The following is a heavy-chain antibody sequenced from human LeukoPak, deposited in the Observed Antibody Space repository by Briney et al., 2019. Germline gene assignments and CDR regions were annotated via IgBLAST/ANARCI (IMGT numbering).Heavy chain of an antibody. CDR1: GFTLSAYW. D-gene: IGHD5-12*01. Sequence: GGSLRLSCAASGFTLSAYWMHWVRQAPGKGLMWVSRIEGDGNRITYADSVKGRFTISRGNAKNTLYLQMSSLRAEDTAVYYCTRDWRNLGYDYWGQGTLVTVSS. CDR3: TRDWRNLGYDY. CDR2: IEGDGNRI. V-gene: IGHV3-74*01. J-gene: IGHJ4*02.